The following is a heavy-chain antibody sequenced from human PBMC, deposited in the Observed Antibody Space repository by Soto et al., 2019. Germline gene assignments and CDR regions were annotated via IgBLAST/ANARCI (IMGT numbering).Heavy chain of an antibody. V-gene: IGHV3-72*01. CDR1: GFTFSDHY. CDR3: AVDVVATGSY. CDR2: IRDKTNSYTT. Sequence: GGSLRLSCAASGFTFSDHYTDWVRQAPGKGLEWVGRIRDKTNSYTTEYAASVKGRFTILRDDSKNSLYLQMNSLKTDDTAVYYCAVDVVATGSYRGQGTLVTVSS. J-gene: IGHJ4*02. D-gene: IGHD5-12*01.